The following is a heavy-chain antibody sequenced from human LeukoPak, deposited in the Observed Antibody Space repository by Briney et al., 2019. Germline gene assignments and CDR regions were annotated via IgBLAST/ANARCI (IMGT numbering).Heavy chain of an antibody. Sequence: GGSLRLSCAASGFTFDDYAVHWVRQAPGKGLEWVSLISGEGGSTYYADSVKGRFTISRDNSKNSLYLQMNSLRTEDTALYYCAAGLGPYMDVWGKGTTVTVSS. J-gene: IGHJ6*03. CDR1: GFTFDDYA. D-gene: IGHD6-19*01. CDR3: AAGLGPYMDV. V-gene: IGHV3-43*02. CDR2: ISGEGGST.